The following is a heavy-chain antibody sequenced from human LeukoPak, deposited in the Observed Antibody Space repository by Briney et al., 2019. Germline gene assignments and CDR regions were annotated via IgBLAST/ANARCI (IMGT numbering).Heavy chain of an antibody. CDR2: ISSSSYI. CDR3: ARDSLVVPAAVGNFDY. V-gene: IGHV3-21*01. J-gene: IGHJ4*02. Sequence: PGGSLRLSCAASGFTFSSYSMNWVRQAPGKGLEWVSSISSSSYIYYADSVKGRFTISRDNAKNSLYLQMNSLRAEDTAVYYCARDSLVVPAAVGNFDYWGQGTLVIVSS. CDR1: GFTFSSYS. D-gene: IGHD2-2*01.